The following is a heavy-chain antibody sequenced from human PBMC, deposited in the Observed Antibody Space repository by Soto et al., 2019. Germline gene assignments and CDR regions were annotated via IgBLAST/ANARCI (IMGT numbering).Heavy chain of an antibody. J-gene: IGHJ4*02. V-gene: IGHV5-10-1*01. Sequence: GESLKISCKGSGYSFTSYWISWVRQMPGKGLEWVGRIDPSDSYTNYSPSFQGHVTISADKSISTAYLQWSSLKASDTAMYYCARITVKSIAAAYYFDYWGQGTLVTVSS. CDR3: ARITVKSIAAAYYFDY. CDR1: GYSFTSYW. CDR2: IDPSDSYT. D-gene: IGHD4-4*01.